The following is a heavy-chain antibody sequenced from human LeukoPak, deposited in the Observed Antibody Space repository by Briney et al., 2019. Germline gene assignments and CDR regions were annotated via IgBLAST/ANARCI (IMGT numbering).Heavy chain of an antibody. CDR2: ISSSSSYI. V-gene: IGHV3-21*01. CDR1: GFTFSSYS. CDR3: ASDICSGGSCYSSY. D-gene: IGHD2-15*01. Sequence: GGSLRLSCAASGFTFSSYSTNWVRQAPGKGLEWVSSISSSSSYIYYADSVKGRFTISRDNAKNSLYLQMNSLRAEDTAVYYCASDICSGGSCYSSYWGQGTLVTVSS. J-gene: IGHJ4*02.